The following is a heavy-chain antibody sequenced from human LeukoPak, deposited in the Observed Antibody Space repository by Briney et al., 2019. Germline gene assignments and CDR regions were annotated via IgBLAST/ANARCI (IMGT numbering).Heavy chain of an antibody. V-gene: IGHV4-39*01. Sequence: SETLSLTCTVSGGSISSSAYYWGWIRQPPGKGLEWIGSLYYSGSTYYNPSLKSRVTISVDASKKQFSLKLTSVTAADTAVYYCARQGGSPDWFDPWGQGTLVTVSS. CDR2: LYYSGST. CDR3: ARQGGSPDWFDP. D-gene: IGHD1-26*01. J-gene: IGHJ5*02. CDR1: GGSISSSAYY.